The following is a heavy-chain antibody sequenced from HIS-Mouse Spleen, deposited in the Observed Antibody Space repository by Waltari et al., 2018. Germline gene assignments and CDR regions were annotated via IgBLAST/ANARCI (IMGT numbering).Heavy chain of an antibody. V-gene: IGHV4-39*07. D-gene: IGHD6-13*01. CDR2: IYYSGGT. CDR1: GGSISSSSYY. CDR3: AREIPYSSSWYDWYFDL. J-gene: IGHJ2*01. Sequence: QLQLQESGPGLVKPSETLSLPCTVSGGSISSSSYYWGWIRQPPGKGLERLGSIYYSGGTCSTPSLNSRVTISVDTSKNQFSLKLSSVTAADTAVYYCAREIPYSSSWYDWYFDLWGRGTLVTVSS.